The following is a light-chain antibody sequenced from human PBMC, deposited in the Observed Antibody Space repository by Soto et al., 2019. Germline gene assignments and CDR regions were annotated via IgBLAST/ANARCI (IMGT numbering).Light chain of an antibody. CDR2: DTS. J-gene: IGKJ1*01. CDR1: QRVSGGF. Sequence: DIVLTQSPATLSLSPGERATLYCGASQRVSGGFLAWYQQKPGLAPRLILYDTSFRATGIPDRFSGSGSGTGFTLTVSRLDPEDFAVDYCQKYGSSASFGQGTKVDIK. V-gene: IGKV3D-20*01. CDR3: QKYGSSAS.